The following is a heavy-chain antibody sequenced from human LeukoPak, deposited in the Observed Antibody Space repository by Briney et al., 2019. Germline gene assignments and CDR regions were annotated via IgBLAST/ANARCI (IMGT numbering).Heavy chain of an antibody. V-gene: IGHV3-21*01. D-gene: IGHD3-22*01. Sequence: GGSLRLSCEASGFTFSSYTMNWVRQAPGEGLEWVSSITSSSSSIYYADSVKGRITISRDNSKNTLYLQMNSLRAEDTAVYYCAKGFYDSSGSPDDAFDIWGQGTMVTVSS. CDR2: ITSSSSSI. J-gene: IGHJ3*02. CDR3: AKGFYDSSGSPDDAFDI. CDR1: GFTFSSYT.